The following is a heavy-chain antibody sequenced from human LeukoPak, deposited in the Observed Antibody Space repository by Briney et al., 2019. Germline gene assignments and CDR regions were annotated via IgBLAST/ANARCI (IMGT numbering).Heavy chain of an antibody. CDR3: AKEYSSGWHDAFDI. CDR2: IRYDGTNK. V-gene: IGHV3-30*02. J-gene: IGHJ3*02. D-gene: IGHD6-19*01. CDR1: GFTFSNYG. Sequence: GGSLRLSCVASGFTFSNYGIHWVRQAPGKGLEWVAFIRYDGTNKYYADSVRGRFNISRDNSKNTLYLQMNSLRAEDTAVYYCAKEYSSGWHDAFDIWGQGTMVTVSS.